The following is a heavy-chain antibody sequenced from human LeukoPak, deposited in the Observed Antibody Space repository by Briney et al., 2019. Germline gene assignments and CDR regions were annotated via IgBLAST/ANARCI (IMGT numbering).Heavy chain of an antibody. V-gene: IGHV4-31*03. CDR1: GGSISSGGYY. D-gene: IGHD2-15*01. CDR2: IYYSGST. CDR3: ARAGIVETPYNWFDP. J-gene: IGHJ5*02. Sequence: TLSLTCTVSGGSISSGGYYWSWIRQHPGKGLEWIGYIYYSGSTYYNPSLKSRVTISVDTSKNQFSLKLSSVTAADTAVYYCARAGIVETPYNWFDPWAREPWSPSPQ.